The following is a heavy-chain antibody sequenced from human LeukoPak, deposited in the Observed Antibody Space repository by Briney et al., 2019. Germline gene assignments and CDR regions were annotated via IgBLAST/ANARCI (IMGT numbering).Heavy chain of an antibody. V-gene: IGHV3-33*01. Sequence: GGSLRLSCAASGFTFSTYGVHWVRQAPGKGLEWVAIIWYDGSNAYYADSVKGRFTISRDNSRNTLYLQMNSLRAEDTAEYYCARDKTGVNYYYGMDVWGQGTTVTVSS. CDR2: IWYDGSNA. CDR1: GFTFSTYG. J-gene: IGHJ6*02. CDR3: ARDKTGVNYYYGMDV. D-gene: IGHD2-8*02.